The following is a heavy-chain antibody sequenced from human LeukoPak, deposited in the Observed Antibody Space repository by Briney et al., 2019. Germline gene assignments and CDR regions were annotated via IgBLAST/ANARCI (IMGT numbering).Heavy chain of an antibody. CDR2: ISGSGGST. D-gene: IGHD4-17*01. Sequence: HAGGSLRLSCAASGFTFSNYWMSWVRQAPGKGLEWVSAISGSGGSTYYADSVKGRFTISRDNSKNTLYLQMDSLTADDTAVYFCACLRGPSDYWGQGTLVTVSS. CDR1: GFTFSNYW. CDR3: ACLRGPSDY. V-gene: IGHV3-23*01. J-gene: IGHJ4*02.